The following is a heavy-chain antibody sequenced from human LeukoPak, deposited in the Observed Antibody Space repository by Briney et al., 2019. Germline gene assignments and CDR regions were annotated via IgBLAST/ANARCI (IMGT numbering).Heavy chain of an antibody. D-gene: IGHD1-7*01. CDR2: IRYDGSNK. CDR3: FGITVTDVPY. CDR1: GLPFSHSG. V-gene: IGHV3-30*02. J-gene: IGHJ4*02. Sequence: PGGSLRLSCAASGLPFSHSGMHWVRQAPGKGLEWVAFIRYDGSNKYYADSVKGRFTISRDNSKSALYLQMNSLRGEDTAVYYCFGITVTDVPYWGQGTLVTVSS.